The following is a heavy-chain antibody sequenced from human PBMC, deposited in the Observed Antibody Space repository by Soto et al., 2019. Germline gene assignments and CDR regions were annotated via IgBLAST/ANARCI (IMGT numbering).Heavy chain of an antibody. Sequence: GGSLRLSCAASGFSFSNYAMSWVRQAPGKGLEWVSIISASGDYTYYADSVKGRFTISRDNSKNTMYMQMNNLRADDTAVYYCASPMVTATSVPGDWPDPWGQGILVTVSS. CDR2: ISASGDYT. CDR1: GFSFSNYA. J-gene: IGHJ5*02. V-gene: IGHV3-23*01. D-gene: IGHD2-15*01. CDR3: ASPMVTATSVPGDWPDP.